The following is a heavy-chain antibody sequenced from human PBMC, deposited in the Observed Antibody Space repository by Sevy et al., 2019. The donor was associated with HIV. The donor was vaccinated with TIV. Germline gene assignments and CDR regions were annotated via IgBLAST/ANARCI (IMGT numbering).Heavy chain of an antibody. CDR2: ISGSGGST. D-gene: IGHD2-2*01. J-gene: IGHJ5*02. Sequence: GGSLRLSCAASGFTFSSYAMSWVRQAPGKGLEWVSAISGSGGSTYYADSVKGRFTISRDNSKNTLYLQMNSLRAEDTAVYYCAKDRRIVVVPAAIGFFNPWGQRTLVTVSS. CDR1: GFTFSSYA. CDR3: AKDRRIVVVPAAIGFFNP. V-gene: IGHV3-23*01.